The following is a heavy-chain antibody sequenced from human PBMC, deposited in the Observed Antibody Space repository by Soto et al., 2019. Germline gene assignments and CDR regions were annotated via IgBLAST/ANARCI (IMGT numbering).Heavy chain of an antibody. CDR3: AKKQQLVPPLIDY. V-gene: IGHV3-23*01. J-gene: IGHJ4*02. Sequence: GGSLRLSCAASGCTFISYAMIWVRQAPGKGLEWVSAISGSGGSTYYADSVKGRFTISRDNSKNTLYLQMNSLRAEDTAVYYCAKKQQLVPPLIDYWGQGTLVTV. CDR1: GCTFISYA. D-gene: IGHD6-13*01. CDR2: ISGSGGST.